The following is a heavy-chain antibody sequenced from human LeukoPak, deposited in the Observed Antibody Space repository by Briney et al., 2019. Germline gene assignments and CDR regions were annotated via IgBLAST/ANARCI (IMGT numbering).Heavy chain of an antibody. V-gene: IGHV3-53*01. Sequence: GGSLRLSCAASGFTVSSNYMSWVRQAPGKGLEWVSVIYSGGSTYYADSVKGRSTISRDNSKNTLYLQMNSLRAEDTAVYYCARSSSTVFPYYFDYWGQGTPVTVSS. CDR2: IYSGGST. J-gene: IGHJ4*02. CDR1: GFTVSSNY. CDR3: ARSSSTVFPYYFDY. D-gene: IGHD4-17*01.